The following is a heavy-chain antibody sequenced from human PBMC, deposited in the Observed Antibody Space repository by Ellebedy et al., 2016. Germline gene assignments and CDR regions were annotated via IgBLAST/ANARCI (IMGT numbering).Heavy chain of an antibody. CDR3: ARVSVRGNQCFDG. J-gene: IGHJ4*02. CDR1: GFIFNDYW. CDR2: INVDGSYT. D-gene: IGHD3-10*01. Sequence: HTGGSLRLSCAASGFIFNDYWMHWVRQAPGKGLVWVSRINVDGSYTAYADSVKGRFSISRDNAKKTVYLQMNSLRAEDTAEYFCARVSVRGNQCFDGWGQGILVTVSS. V-gene: IGHV3-74*01.